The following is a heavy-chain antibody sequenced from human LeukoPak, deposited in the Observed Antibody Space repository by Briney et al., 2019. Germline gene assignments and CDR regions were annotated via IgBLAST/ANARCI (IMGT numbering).Heavy chain of an antibody. V-gene: IGHV3-48*01. Sequence: PGGSLRHSCGASGITFSSYSMNWVRQAPGKGLEWVSYISSSGSTKYYADSVKGRFTISRDNARNSLYLQMNSLRAEDTAVYFCARGGLSIMGYWGQGTLVTVSS. CDR3: ARGGLSIMGY. D-gene: IGHD2/OR15-2a*01. CDR1: GITFSSYS. J-gene: IGHJ4*02. CDR2: ISSSGSTK.